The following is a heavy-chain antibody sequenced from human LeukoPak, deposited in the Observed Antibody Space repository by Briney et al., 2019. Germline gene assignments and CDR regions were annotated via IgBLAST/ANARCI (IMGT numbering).Heavy chain of an antibody. CDR3: GRSRGAGPGAHFDV. CDR1: GFSFSDEY. V-gene: IGHV3-11*03. CDR2: ISASGSYT. J-gene: IGHJ4*02. Sequence: PGGSLRLSCAASGFSFSDEYMSWIRQAPGQGLEWISYISASGSYTNYADSVKGRFTISRDNAKNSLYLQMNSLRAEDTAVYYCGRSRGAGPGAHFDVWGQETLVTVSS. D-gene: IGHD6-19*01.